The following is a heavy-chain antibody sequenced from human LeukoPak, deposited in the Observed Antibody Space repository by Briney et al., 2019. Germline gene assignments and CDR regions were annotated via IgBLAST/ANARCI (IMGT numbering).Heavy chain of an antibody. CDR1: GYTFTGYY. CDR2: INPNSGGT. J-gene: IGHJ5*02. D-gene: IGHD1-20*01. CDR3: ARERITGDWFDP. V-gene: IGHV1-2*02. Sequence: ASVKVSCKASGYTFTGYYMHWVRQAPGQGLEWMGWINPNSGGTNYAQKFQGRVTMTRDTSISTAYMELSRLRSDDTAVYYCARERITGDWFDPWGQGTLVTVSS.